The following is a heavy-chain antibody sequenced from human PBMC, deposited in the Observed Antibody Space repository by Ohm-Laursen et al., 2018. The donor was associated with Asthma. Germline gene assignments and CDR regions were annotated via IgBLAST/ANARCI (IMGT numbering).Heavy chain of an antibody. CDR2: ISYDGSNK. V-gene: IGHV3-30*03. D-gene: IGHD3-10*01. J-gene: IGHJ6*02. CDR3: ARDHVLLWFGELLVGNYGMDV. Sequence: SLRLSCAASGFTFSSYGMHWVRQAPGKGLEWVAVISYDGSNKYYADSVKGRFTISRDNSKNTLYLQMNSLRAEDTAVYYCARDHVLLWFGELLVGNYGMDVWGQGTTVTVSS. CDR1: GFTFSSYG.